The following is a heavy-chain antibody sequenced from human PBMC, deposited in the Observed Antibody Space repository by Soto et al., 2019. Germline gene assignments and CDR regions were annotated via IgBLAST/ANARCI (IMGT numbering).Heavy chain of an antibody. J-gene: IGHJ4*02. CDR1: SGSMSPYY. CDR2: IYYSGST. D-gene: IGHD3-9*01. CDR3: ARAVDYDILNFDY. V-gene: IGHV4-59*01. Sequence: PSETLSLTCTVSSGSMSPYYWSWIRQPPGKGLEWIGYIYYSGSTNYNPSLKSRVTISVDTSKNQFSLKPSSVTAADTAVYYCARAVDYDILNFDYWGQGTLVTVSS.